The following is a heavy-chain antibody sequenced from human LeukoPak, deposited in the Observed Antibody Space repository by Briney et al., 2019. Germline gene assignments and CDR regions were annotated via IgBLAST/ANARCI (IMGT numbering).Heavy chain of an antibody. V-gene: IGHV3-30-3*01. CDR2: ISYDGSNK. J-gene: IGHJ3*02. CDR3: ARDDCGDYKAFDI. D-gene: IGHD4-17*01. CDR1: GFTFSSYA. Sequence: GRSLRLSCAASGFTFSSYAMHWVRQAPGKGLEWVAVISYDGSNKYYADSVKGRFTISRDNSKNTLYLQMNSLRAEDTAVYYCARDDCGDYKAFDIWGQGTMVTVSS.